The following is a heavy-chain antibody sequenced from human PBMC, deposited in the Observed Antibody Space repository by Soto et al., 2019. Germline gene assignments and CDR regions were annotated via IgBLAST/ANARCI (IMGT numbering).Heavy chain of an antibody. D-gene: IGHD5-12*01. CDR2: ISGSGIDV. CDR1: GFDFSSYA. CDR3: ARDLATRDYGMDV. Sequence: GGSLRLSCAASGFDFSSYAMNWARQAPGKGLEWVSVISGSGIDVYYADSVRGRFTISRDNSKNTLYLQVNSLRAEDTAVYYCARDLATRDYGMDVWGQGTTVTAP. V-gene: IGHV3-NL1*01. J-gene: IGHJ6*02.